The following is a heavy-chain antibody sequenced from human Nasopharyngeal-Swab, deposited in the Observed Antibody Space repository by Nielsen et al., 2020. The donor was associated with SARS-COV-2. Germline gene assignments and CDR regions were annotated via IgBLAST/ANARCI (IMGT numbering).Heavy chain of an antibody. Sequence: ASVKVSCKTSGYSFIIYYMHWVRQAPGQGLEWMGIINPRGGSTSYAQKFQGRVAMTRDTSTSTVYMEVSSLRSEDTAVYYCAREDIVGANFDYWGNGTTVTVSS. CDR3: AREDIVGANFDY. CDR2: INPRGGST. J-gene: IGHJ6*04. CDR1: GYSFIIYY. V-gene: IGHV1-46*01. D-gene: IGHD1-26*01.